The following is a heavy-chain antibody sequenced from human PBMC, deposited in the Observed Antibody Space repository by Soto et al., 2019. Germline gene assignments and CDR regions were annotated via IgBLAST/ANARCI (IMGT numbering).Heavy chain of an antibody. Sequence: PSETLSLTCTVSGGSISSSSYYWGWIRQPPGKGLEWIGSIYYSGSTYYNPSLKSRVTISVDTSKNQFSLKLSSVTAADTAVYYCARPPPGYCSGGSCYLYYMDVWGKGTTVTVSS. CDR1: GGSISSSSYY. D-gene: IGHD2-15*01. CDR2: IYYSGST. CDR3: ARPPPGYCSGGSCYLYYMDV. J-gene: IGHJ6*03. V-gene: IGHV4-39*01.